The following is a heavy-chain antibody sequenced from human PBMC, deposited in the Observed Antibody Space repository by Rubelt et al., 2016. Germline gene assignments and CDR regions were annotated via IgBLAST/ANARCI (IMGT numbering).Heavy chain of an antibody. CDR1: GDSINNNY. V-gene: IGHV4-59*08. J-gene: IGHJ3*02. Sequence: QVQLQESGPGLVKPSETLSLSCTVSGDSINNNYWSWIRQPPGSGLEWIGYIHYSGTTKYNPSLKSRATISVDTSKNQFSRKLSSVPAAYSAVYYCVRHHRRSCTGDCFAFDIWGQGTMVTVSS. D-gene: IGHD2-8*02. CDR2: IHYSGTT. CDR3: VRHHRRSCTGDCFAFDI.